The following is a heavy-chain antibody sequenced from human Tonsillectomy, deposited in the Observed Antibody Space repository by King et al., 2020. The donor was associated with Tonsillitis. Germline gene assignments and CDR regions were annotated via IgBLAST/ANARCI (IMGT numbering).Heavy chain of an antibody. CDR3: AKDTYHGSGHSFEY. J-gene: IGHJ4*02. Sequence: VQLVESGGGLVQPGRSLRLSCAASGFTFDDYAMHWVRQAPGKGLEWVSGISWNSGSIGYADSVKGRFTISRDNAKNSLYLQMNSLRAEDTALYYCAKDTYHGSGHSFEYWGQGSLVTVSS. CDR1: GFTFDDYA. D-gene: IGHD3-10*01. CDR2: ISWNSGSI. V-gene: IGHV3-9*01.